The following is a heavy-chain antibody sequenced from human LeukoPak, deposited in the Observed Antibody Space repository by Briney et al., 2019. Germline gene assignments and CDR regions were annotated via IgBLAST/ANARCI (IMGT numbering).Heavy chain of an antibody. V-gene: IGHV3-66*02. Sequence: GGSLRLSCAASGFTFSNYWMSWVRQAPGKGLEWVSVIYSCGSTYYADSVKGRFTISRDNSKNTLYLQINSLRAEDTAVYYCALGSSTSCYPEGPLDYWGQGTLVTVSS. CDR3: ALGSSTSCYPEGPLDY. CDR2: IYSCGST. D-gene: IGHD2-2*01. CDR1: GFTFSNYW. J-gene: IGHJ4*02.